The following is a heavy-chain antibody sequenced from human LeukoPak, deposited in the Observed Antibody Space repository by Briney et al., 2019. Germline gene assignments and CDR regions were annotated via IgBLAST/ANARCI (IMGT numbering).Heavy chain of an antibody. CDR1: GYSFTSYW. V-gene: IGHV5-51*01. J-gene: IGHJ4*02. Sequence: GESLKISCKGSGYSFTSYWIGWVRQMPGKGLEWMGIIYPGDSDTRYSPSFQGQVTIPADKSISTAYLQWSSLKASDTAMYYCARPAGYSSGWPRYFDYWGQGTLVTVSS. CDR2: IYPGDSDT. CDR3: ARPAGYSSGWPRYFDY. D-gene: IGHD6-19*01.